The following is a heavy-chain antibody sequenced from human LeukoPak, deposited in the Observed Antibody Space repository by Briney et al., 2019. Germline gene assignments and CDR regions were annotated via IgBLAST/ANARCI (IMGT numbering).Heavy chain of an antibody. CDR1: GFTFSDYS. V-gene: IGHV3-48*02. Sequence: GGSLRLSCAASGFTFSDYSMNWLRQAPGKGLEWDSYIDGSGDTIYYADSVKGRFTISRDNDKNSLDLQMNSLRDEETAVYYCSRRFDCWGRGTLVTVSS. CDR2: IDGSGDTI. CDR3: SRRFDC. J-gene: IGHJ4*02.